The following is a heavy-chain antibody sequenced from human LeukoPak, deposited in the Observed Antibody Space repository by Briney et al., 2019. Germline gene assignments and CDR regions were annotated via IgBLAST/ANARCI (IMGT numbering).Heavy chain of an antibody. CDR1: GFTVSSNY. D-gene: IGHD6-13*01. J-gene: IGHJ4*02. Sequence: GGSLRLSCAASGFTVSSNYMTWIRQAPGKGLEWVSLIYGADAAYYTESVRGRFMISRDNLKNTLFLQMNSLRVEDTALYYCVTSTGQQFIPYDYWGRGTHVTVSS. V-gene: IGHV3-66*02. CDR3: VTSTGQQFIPYDY. CDR2: IYGADAA.